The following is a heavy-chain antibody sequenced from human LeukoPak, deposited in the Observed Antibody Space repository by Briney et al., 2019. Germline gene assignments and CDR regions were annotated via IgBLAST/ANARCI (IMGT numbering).Heavy chain of an antibody. Sequence: GGSLRLSCAASGFTFSSYWMHWVRQAPGKGLVWVSRINSDGSSTSYADSVKGRFTISRDNAKNTLYLQMNSLRAEDTAVYYCARAPWDSSAKGVFGMDVWGQGTTITVSS. D-gene: IGHD3-22*01. V-gene: IGHV3-74*01. CDR1: GFTFSSYW. CDR3: ARAPWDSSAKGVFGMDV. CDR2: INSDGSST. J-gene: IGHJ6*02.